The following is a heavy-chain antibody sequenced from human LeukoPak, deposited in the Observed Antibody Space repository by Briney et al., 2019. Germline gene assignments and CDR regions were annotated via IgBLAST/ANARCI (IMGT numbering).Heavy chain of an antibody. CDR3: ARGGYYDSSGYSDY. CDR2: IIPIFGTA. CDR1: GGTFSSYA. V-gene: IGHV1-69*13. Sequence: SVKVSCKASGGTFSSYAISWVRQAPGQGLEWMGGIIPIFGTANYAQKFQGRVTITADESTSTAYMELSSLRSEVTAVYYCARGGYYDSSGYSDYWGQGTLVTVSS. J-gene: IGHJ4*02. D-gene: IGHD3-22*01.